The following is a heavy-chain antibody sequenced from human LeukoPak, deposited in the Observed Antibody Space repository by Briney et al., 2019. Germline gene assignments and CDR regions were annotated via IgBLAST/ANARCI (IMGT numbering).Heavy chain of an antibody. V-gene: IGHV1-69*02. CDR1: GGTFSSHT. Sequence: ASVKVSCKASGGTFSSHTISWVRQAPEQGLEWMGRIIPLFGIVNYAQKFQDRVTITADKSTSTAYMEVSSLRSEDTVVYYCARIPSGDVDTAMVMYYHYGMDVWGQGTTVTVSS. D-gene: IGHD5-18*01. J-gene: IGHJ6*02. CDR2: IIPLFGIV. CDR3: ARIPSGDVDTAMVMYYHYGMDV.